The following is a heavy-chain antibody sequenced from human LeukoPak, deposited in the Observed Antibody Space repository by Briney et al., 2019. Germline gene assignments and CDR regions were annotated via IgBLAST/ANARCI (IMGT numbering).Heavy chain of an antibody. Sequence: SETLSLTCTVSGGSISSYYWSWIRQPPGKGLEWIGYIYYSGSTNYNPSLKSRVTISVDTSKNQFSLKLSSVTAADTAVYYCARARSPPVTTPFYWGQGPLVTVSS. CDR3: ARARSPPVTTPFY. J-gene: IGHJ4*02. CDR2: IYYSGST. CDR1: GGSISSYY. V-gene: IGHV4-59*08. D-gene: IGHD4-17*01.